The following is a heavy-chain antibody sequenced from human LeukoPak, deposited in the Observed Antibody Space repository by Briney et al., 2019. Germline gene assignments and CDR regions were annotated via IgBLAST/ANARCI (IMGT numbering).Heavy chain of an antibody. D-gene: IGHD4-17*01. Sequence: PSETLSLTCTVSGGSISNYYWSWIRQTPEKGLEWIGYIYYSGSTNYNPSLKSRLTISVDTSKNQFSLKLSSVTAADTAVYYCARSYGDYITGAYAFDVWGQGTMVTVSS. CDR1: GGSISNYY. V-gene: IGHV4-59*08. CDR3: ARSYGDYITGAYAFDV. J-gene: IGHJ3*01. CDR2: IYYSGST.